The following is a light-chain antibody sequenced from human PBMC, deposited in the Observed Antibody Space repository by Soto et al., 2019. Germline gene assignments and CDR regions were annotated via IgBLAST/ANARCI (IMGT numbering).Light chain of an antibody. J-gene: IGKJ2*01. V-gene: IGKV3-15*01. CDR2: GAS. CDR3: QQYNNWPYT. Sequence: EIVMTQSPATLSVSPGERATLSCRASQSVSSNLAWYQQKPGQAPRLLIYGASTRATGIPARFSGSGSGTEISLTISSLQFEDFAGYYCQQYNNWPYTFGQGTKLEIK. CDR1: QSVSSN.